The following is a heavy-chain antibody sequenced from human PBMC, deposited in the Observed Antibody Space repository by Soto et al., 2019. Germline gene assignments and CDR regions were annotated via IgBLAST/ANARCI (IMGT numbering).Heavy chain of an antibody. CDR3: AKGAPGDELGYDAFDI. V-gene: IGHV3-23*01. D-gene: IGHD7-27*01. CDR2: ISGSGGST. J-gene: IGHJ3*02. CDR1: GFTFSSYA. Sequence: GGSLRLSCAASGFTFSSYAMSWVRQAPGKGLEWVSAISGSGGSTYYADSVKGRFTISRDNSKNTLYLQMNSLRAEDTAVYYCAKGAPGDELGYDAFDIWGQGTMVTVSS.